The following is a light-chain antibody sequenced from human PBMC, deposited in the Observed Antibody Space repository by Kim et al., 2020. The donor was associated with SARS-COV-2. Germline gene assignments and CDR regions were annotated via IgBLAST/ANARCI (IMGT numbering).Light chain of an antibody. CDR3: QQYYTSPGYT. V-gene: IGKV4-1*01. CDR1: QSVLDSFTIKNY. CDR2: WAS. Sequence: ATINCKSSQSVLDSFTIKNYLSWYHQKPGQPPQVLIYWASTRKSGVPDRFTGSGSETEFTLTISSLQAEDVAVYYCQQYYTSPGYTFGQGTKLEI. J-gene: IGKJ2*01.